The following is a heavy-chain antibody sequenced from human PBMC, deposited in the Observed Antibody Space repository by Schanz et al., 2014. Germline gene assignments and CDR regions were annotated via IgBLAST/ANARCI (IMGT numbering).Heavy chain of an antibody. V-gene: IGHV3-53*01. J-gene: IGHJ3*02. CDR2: IYSGGST. D-gene: IGHD6-19*01. CDR1: GFTVSSYY. CDR3: AKCIGWYGRCAFDI. Sequence: EVQLVESGGGLIQPGGSLRLSCAASGFTVSSYYMSWVRQAPGKGLEWVAVIYSGGSTFYTDSVKGRFTISRDNSKNTLYLKMNSLIAEDTAVYYCAKCIGWYGRCAFDIWGQGTMVTVSS.